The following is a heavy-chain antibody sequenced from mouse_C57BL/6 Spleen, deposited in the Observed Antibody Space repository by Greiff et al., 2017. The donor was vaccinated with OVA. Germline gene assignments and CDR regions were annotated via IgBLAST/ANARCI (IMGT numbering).Heavy chain of an antibody. CDR1: GYAFSSYW. D-gene: IGHD2-5*01. CDR2: IYPGDGDT. J-gene: IGHJ3*01. Sequence: QVQLKQPGPELVKPGASVKISCKASGYAFSSYWMHWVKQRPGKGLEWIGRIYPGDGDTNYNGKFKGKATLTADKSSSTAYMQLSSLTSEDSAVYFCAREKSYYSSYGVAYWSQGTLVTVSA. V-gene: IGHV1-82*01. CDR3: AREKSYYSSYGVAY.